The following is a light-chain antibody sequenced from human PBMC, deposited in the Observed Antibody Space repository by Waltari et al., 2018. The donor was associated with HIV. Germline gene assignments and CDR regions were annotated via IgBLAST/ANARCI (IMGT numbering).Light chain of an antibody. CDR3: QQYGSSPPRT. V-gene: IGKV3-20*01. CDR1: QSVSSSY. CDR2: GAS. Sequence: VLTQSPGTLSLSPGESATLPCRARQSVSSSYLAWYQQKPGQAPRLLIYGASSRATGIPDRFSGSGSGTDFTITISRLEPEDFAVYYCQQYGSSPPRTFGQGTKVEIK. J-gene: IGKJ1*01.